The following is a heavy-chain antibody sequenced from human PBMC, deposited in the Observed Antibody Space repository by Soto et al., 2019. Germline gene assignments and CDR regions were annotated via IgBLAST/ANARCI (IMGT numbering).Heavy chain of an antibody. Sequence: SETLSLTCTFSGCSISSYYWSLIRQPPGKGLEWIGYIYYSGSTNYNPSLKSRVTISVDTSKNQFSLKLSSVTAADTAVYYCARVAYYYDSSGYYYEGFDPWGQGTLVTVSS. J-gene: IGHJ5*02. CDR1: GCSISSYY. D-gene: IGHD3-22*01. CDR3: ARVAYYYDSSGYYYEGFDP. V-gene: IGHV4-59*01. CDR2: IYYSGST.